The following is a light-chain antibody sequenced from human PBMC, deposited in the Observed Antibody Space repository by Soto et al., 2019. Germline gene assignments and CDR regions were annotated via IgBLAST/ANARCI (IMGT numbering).Light chain of an antibody. Sequence: DVVMTQSPLSLPVTPGEPASMSCRSSQSLLHSNGYNYLAWFLQKAGQSPQLLIYLASSRASGVPDRFSGSGSGTDFTLEISSVEAEDVGIYYCMQLLHPPLTFGGGTKVDIK. V-gene: IGKV2-28*01. CDR3: MQLLHPPLT. CDR1: QSLLHSNGYNY. J-gene: IGKJ4*01. CDR2: LAS.